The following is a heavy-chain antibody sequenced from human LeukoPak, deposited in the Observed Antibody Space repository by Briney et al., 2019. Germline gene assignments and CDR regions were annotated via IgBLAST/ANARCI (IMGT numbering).Heavy chain of an antibody. D-gene: IGHD6-13*01. J-gene: IGHJ6*03. CDR3: CSSTDYYSYYMDV. Sequence: GGSLRLSCAASGFTFSDYYMSWIRQAPGKGLEWVSYISSSGSTIYYADSAKGRFTISRDNAKNSLYLQMNSLRAEDTAVYYCCSSTDYYSYYMDVWGKGTTVTISS. V-gene: IGHV3-11*01. CDR2: ISSSGSTI. CDR1: GFTFSDYY.